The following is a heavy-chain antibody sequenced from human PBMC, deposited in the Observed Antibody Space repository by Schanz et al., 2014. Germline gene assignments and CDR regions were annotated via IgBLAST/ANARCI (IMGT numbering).Heavy chain of an antibody. Sequence: VQLVESGGGVVQRGGSLRLSCAASGFIFSNSWMSWVRQAPGKGLEWVANIKQDGSEKYYVDSVKGRFTISRDNAKNSLYLQMNSLTAEDTAVYYCARGVRIDYWGQGTLVTVSS. CDR2: IKQDGSEK. CDR1: GFIFSNSW. D-gene: IGHD3-3*01. J-gene: IGHJ4*02. CDR3: ARGVRIDY. V-gene: IGHV3-7*01.